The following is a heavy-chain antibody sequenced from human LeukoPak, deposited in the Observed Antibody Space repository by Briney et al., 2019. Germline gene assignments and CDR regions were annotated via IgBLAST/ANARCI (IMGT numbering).Heavy chain of an antibody. CDR2: IKQDGSEK. V-gene: IGHV3-7*01. CDR3: ARDLSYSLSTYGMDV. D-gene: IGHD1-26*01. J-gene: IGHJ6*02. Sequence: PGGSLRLSCAASGFTFSSYWMSWVRQAPGKGLEWVANIKQDGSEKYYVDSVKGRFTISRDNAKNSLYLQMNSLRAEDTAVYYCARDLSYSLSTYGMDVWGQGTTVTVSS. CDR1: GFTFSSYW.